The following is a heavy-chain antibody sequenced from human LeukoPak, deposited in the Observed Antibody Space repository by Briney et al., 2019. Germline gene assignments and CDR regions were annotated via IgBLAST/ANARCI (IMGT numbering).Heavy chain of an antibody. J-gene: IGHJ3*02. CDR1: GFTFSSYA. V-gene: IGHV3-23*01. D-gene: IGHD3-10*01. CDR2: ISNSGGDT. Sequence: GGSLRLSCAASGFTFSSYAMSWVRQAPGKGLEWVLGISNSGGDTQYADSVKGRFTISRDNSKNTLYLQMNSLRAEDTAVYYCAKSRSYTVRDAFEIWGQGTKVTVSS. CDR3: AKSRSYTVRDAFEI.